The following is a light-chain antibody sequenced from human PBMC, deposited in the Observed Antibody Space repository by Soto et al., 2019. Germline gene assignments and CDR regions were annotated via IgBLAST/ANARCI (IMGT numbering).Light chain of an antibody. J-gene: IGKJ4*01. Sequence: EIVLTQSPATLSLSPGERATLSCRASQTVSICLAWYQQKPGQAPRLLIYDASNRATGIPARFSGSGSGTDFTLXISSLEPEXFXVYXXXQSSXXPXXXGGGTKVEIK. CDR1: QTVSIC. CDR3: XQSSXXPXX. V-gene: IGKV3-11*01. CDR2: DAS.